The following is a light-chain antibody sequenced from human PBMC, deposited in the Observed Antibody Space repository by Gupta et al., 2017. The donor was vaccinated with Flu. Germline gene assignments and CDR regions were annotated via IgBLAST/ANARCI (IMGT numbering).Light chain of an antibody. V-gene: IGLV1-47*01. Sequence: QSVLTQPPSASGTPGQRVTISSSGAASNIGANLVYWYRQLPGAAPQLLIYRTTQRPTGFTRRFSASKSGASASLAIGGLRPEDEGYYYCAAWDDGLSAYAFGTGTKVTVL. J-gene: IGLJ1*01. CDR3: AAWDDGLSAYA. CDR2: RTT. CDR1: ASNIGANL.